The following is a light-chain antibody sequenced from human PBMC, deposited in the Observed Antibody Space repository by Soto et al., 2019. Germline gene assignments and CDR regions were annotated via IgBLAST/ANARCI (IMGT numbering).Light chain of an antibody. Sequence: QSALTQPRSVSGSPGQSVTISCTETSSDVGGYNYVSWYQQHPGKAPKLMIYDVSKWPSGVPDRFSGSKSGNTASLTISGLQAEDEADYYCCSYSGSYTWVFGGGTKLTVL. CDR3: CSYSGSYTWV. CDR2: DVS. CDR1: SSDVGGYNY. V-gene: IGLV2-11*01. J-gene: IGLJ3*02.